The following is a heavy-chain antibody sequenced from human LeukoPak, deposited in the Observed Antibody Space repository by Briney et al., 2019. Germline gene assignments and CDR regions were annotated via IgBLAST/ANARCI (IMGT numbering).Heavy chain of an antibody. CDR1: GYTFSSYA. CDR2: ISGSGDNT. CDR3: AKGSYYDSSGSFYFDY. V-gene: IGHV3-23*01. J-gene: IGHJ4*02. D-gene: IGHD3-22*01. Sequence: GGSLRLSCAASGYTFSSYAMSWVRQAPGKGLEWVSGISGSGDNTYYADSVKGRFTISRDNSKNTLYVQVNSLGTEDTAAYYCAKGSYYDSSGSFYFDYWGQGTLVTVPS.